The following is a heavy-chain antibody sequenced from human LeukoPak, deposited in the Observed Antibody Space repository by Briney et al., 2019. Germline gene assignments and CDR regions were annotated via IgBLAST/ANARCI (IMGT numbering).Heavy chain of an antibody. CDR3: ARGGTGIDY. CDR2: IKQDGSEK. D-gene: IGHD3/OR15-3a*01. CDR1: GFTFSNYW. J-gene: IGHJ4*02. V-gene: IGHV3-7*01. Sequence: GGSLRLSCAASGFTFSNYWMSWVRQAPGKGLEWVADIKQDGSEKYYVDSVKGRFTISRDNAKSSLYLQMDSLRAEDTAVYYCARGGTGIDYWGQGTLVTVSS.